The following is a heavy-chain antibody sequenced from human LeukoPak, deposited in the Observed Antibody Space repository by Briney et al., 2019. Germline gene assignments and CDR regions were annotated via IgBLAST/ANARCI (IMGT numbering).Heavy chain of an antibody. CDR2: IYTSGST. J-gene: IGHJ4*02. CDR1: GGSISSYY. V-gene: IGHV4-4*09. Sequence: SETLSLTCTVSGGSISSYYWSWIRQPPGKGLEWIGYIYTSGSTNYNPSLKSRVTISVDTSKNQFSLKLSSVTAADTAVYYCARARTGPNYYDSSGYPYYFDYWGQGTLVTVSS. D-gene: IGHD3-22*01. CDR3: ARARTGPNYYDSSGYPYYFDY.